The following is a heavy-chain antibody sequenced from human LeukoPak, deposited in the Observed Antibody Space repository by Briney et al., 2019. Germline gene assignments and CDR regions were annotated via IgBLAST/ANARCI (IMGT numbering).Heavy chain of an antibody. CDR2: IKQDGSEK. D-gene: IGHD6-13*01. J-gene: IGHJ1*01. V-gene: IGHV3-7*01. Sequence: GGSLRLSCAASGFTFSSYWMSWVRQAPGKGLEWVANIKQDGSEKYYVDSMKGRFTISRDNAKNPLYLQMNSLRAEDTAVYYCATPAAGPRAEYSQHWGQGTLVTVSP. CDR1: GFTFSSYW. CDR3: ATPAAGPRAEYSQH.